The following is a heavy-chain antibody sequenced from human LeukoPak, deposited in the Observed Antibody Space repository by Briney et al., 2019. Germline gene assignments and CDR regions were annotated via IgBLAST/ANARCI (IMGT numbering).Heavy chain of an antibody. CDR3: ARLIAVTGTVDYFDS. Sequence: SETLSLTCTVSGGSISSYHWSWIRQPPGKGLEWIGYIHYSGITNYNPSPKSRVTISVDTSRTQFFLKLNSVTAADTAVYYCARLIAVTGTVDYFDSWGQGTLVTVSS. V-gene: IGHV4-59*08. J-gene: IGHJ4*02. CDR1: GGSISSYH. D-gene: IGHD6-19*01. CDR2: IHYSGIT.